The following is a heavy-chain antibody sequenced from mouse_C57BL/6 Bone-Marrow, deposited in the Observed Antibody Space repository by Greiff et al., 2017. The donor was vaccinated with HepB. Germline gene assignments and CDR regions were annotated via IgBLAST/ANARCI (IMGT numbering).Heavy chain of an antibody. CDR2: IYPGNSDT. D-gene: IGHD1-1*01. CDR3: TREDYGSSCGAMDY. Sequence: EVQLQQSGTVLARPGASVKMSCKTSGYTFTSYWMHWVKQRPGQGLEWIGAIYPGNSDTSYNQKFKGKAKLTAVTSASTAYMELSSLTNEDSAVYYCTREDYGSSCGAMDYWGQGTSVTVSS. J-gene: IGHJ4*01. CDR1: GYTFTSYW. V-gene: IGHV1-5*01.